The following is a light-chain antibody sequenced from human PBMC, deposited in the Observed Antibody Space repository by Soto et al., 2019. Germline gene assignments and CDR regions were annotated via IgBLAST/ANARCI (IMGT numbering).Light chain of an antibody. V-gene: IGLV2-14*01. CDR1: SSDVGGYNY. CDR3: SSYTSSSTWV. Sequence: QSALTQPASVSGSHGQSITISCTGTSSDVGGYNYVSWYQQHPGKAPKLMIYEVSNRPSGVSNRFSGSKSGNTASLTISGLQAEDEADYYCSSYTSSSTWVFGGGTKLTV. CDR2: EVS. J-gene: IGLJ3*02.